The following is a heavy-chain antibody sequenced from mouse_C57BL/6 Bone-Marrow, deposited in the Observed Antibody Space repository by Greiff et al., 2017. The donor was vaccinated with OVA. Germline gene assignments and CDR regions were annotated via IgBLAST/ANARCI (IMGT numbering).Heavy chain of an antibody. Sequence: QVHVKQSGAELARPGASVKLSCKASGYTFTSYGISWVKQRTGQGLEWIGEIYPRSGNTYYNEKFKGKATLTADKSSSTAYMELRSLTSEDSAVYFCARSEGYYGTYWGQGTLVTVSA. J-gene: IGHJ3*01. CDR3: ARSEGYYGTY. CDR2: IYPRSGNT. CDR1: GYTFTSYG. V-gene: IGHV1-81*01. D-gene: IGHD2-1*01.